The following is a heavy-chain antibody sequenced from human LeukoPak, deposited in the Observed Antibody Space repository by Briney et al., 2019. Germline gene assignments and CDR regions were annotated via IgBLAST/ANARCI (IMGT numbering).Heavy chain of an antibody. J-gene: IGHJ4*02. CDR1: GGSFSGYY. Sequence: SETLSLTCAVYGGSFSGYYWSWIRQPPGKGLEWIGEINHSGSTNYNPSLKSRVTISVDTSKNQFSLKLSSVTAADTAVYYCARGSVSYYYGSGRRFDYWGQGTLVTVSS. D-gene: IGHD3-10*01. CDR3: ARGSVSYYYGSGRRFDY. V-gene: IGHV4-34*01. CDR2: INHSGST.